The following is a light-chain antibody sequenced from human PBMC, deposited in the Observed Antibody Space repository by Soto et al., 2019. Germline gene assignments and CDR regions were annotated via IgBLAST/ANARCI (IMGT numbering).Light chain of an antibody. J-gene: IGLJ1*01. Sequence: QAALPHSPSASRSPGHSVTIACTGTSSDVGGYDYVSWYQQHPGKAPKLMIYEVTIRPSGVSDRFSGSKSGNTASLTVSGLQAEDEPDYYCSSYTGGNPYYVFGNGTKVTXL. CDR1: SSDVGGYDY. CDR2: EVT. V-gene: IGLV2-8*01. CDR3: SSYTGGNPYYV.